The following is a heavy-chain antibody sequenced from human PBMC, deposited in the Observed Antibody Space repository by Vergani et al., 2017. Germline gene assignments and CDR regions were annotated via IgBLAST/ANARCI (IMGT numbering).Heavy chain of an antibody. J-gene: IGHJ6*02. V-gene: IGHV1-69*13. D-gene: IGHD2-15*01. Sequence: QVQLVQSGAEVKKPGSSVKVSCKASGGTFSSYAISWVRQAPGQGLEWMGRIIPIFGTANYAQKFQGRVTITADKSTSTAYMELSSLRSEDTAVYYCAREGCSGGSCYSYYSGMDVWGQGTTVTVSS. CDR3: AREGCSGGSCYSYYSGMDV. CDR2: IIPIFGTA. CDR1: GGTFSSYA.